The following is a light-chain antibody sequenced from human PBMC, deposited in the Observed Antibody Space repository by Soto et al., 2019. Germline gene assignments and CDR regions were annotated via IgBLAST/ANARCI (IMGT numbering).Light chain of an antibody. Sequence: DIQLTQSPSTLSASVGDSVTITCRASQNISTSLAWYQHKPGKAPNLLMFDVSNLESGVPSRFSGSGSGTEFTITISIPHYDDFAKYYCQHYDYSRTFGQGTKVDIK. J-gene: IGKJ1*01. CDR1: QNISTS. CDR2: DVS. V-gene: IGKV1-5*01. CDR3: QHYDYSRT.